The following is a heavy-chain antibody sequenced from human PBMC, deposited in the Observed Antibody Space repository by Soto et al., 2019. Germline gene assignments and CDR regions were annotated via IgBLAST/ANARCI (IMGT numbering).Heavy chain of an antibody. CDR1: GFTFISYA. CDR2: ISYDGSNK. Sequence: HPGGSLRLSCAASGFTFISYAIHFFGQSPGKWLEWVAVISYDGSNKYYADSVKGRFTISRDNSKNTLYLQMNSLRAEDTAVYYCASAGYCSGGSCYSERGYYYYGMDVWGQGTTVTVSS. D-gene: IGHD2-15*01. CDR3: ASAGYCSGGSCYSERGYYYYGMDV. V-gene: IGHV3-30-3*01. J-gene: IGHJ6*02.